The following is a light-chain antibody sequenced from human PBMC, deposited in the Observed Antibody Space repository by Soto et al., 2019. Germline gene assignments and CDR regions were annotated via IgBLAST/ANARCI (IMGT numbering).Light chain of an antibody. V-gene: IGKV3-11*01. CDR1: QSVRNY. Sequence: EVVLTQSLATLSLSPGESATLSCRASQSVRNYLAWYQQKPGQAPRLLIYDASNRADGIPARFTGSGSGTDFTLTISSLEPEDFAVYFCQQRNNWPPDITFGPGTKVDIK. CDR2: DAS. CDR3: QQRNNWPPDIT. J-gene: IGKJ3*01.